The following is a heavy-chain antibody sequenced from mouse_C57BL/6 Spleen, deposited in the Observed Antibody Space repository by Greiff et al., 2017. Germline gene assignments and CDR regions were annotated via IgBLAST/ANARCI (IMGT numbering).Heavy chain of an antibody. D-gene: IGHD4-1*01. CDR3: ARTANWDAMDY. V-gene: IGHV1-4*01. CDR2: INPSSGYT. J-gene: IGHJ4*01. CDR1: GYTFTSYT. Sequence: QVQLQQSGAELARPGASVKMFCKASGYTFTSYTMHWVKQRPGQGLEWIGYINPSSGYTKYNQKFKDKVTLTADKSSSTAYMQLSSLTSEDSAVYYCARTANWDAMDYWGQGTSDTVSS.